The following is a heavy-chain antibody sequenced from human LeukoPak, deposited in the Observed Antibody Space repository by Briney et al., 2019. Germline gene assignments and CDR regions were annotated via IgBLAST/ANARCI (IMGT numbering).Heavy chain of an antibody. J-gene: IGHJ4*02. Sequence: GGSLRLSCAASGFTFSSYGMHWVRQAPGKGLEWVAVISYDGSNKYYADSVKGRFTISRDNSKNTLYLQMNSLRAEDTAVYYCAKLGSGYYSDYWGQGTLVTVSS. CDR3: AKLGSGYYSDY. D-gene: IGHD3-22*01. CDR2: ISYDGSNK. V-gene: IGHV3-30*18. CDR1: GFTFSSYG.